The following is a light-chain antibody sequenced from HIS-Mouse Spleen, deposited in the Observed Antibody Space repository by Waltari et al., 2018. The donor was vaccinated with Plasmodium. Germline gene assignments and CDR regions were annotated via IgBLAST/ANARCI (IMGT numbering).Light chain of an antibody. J-gene: IGLJ3*02. Sequence: SYELTQPPSVSVSPGQTARITCSGDALPKQYAYWYQQKPGQAPVLAIYKDSERHSGIPERFSGSSSRTTVTLTISGVQAGDEADYYWQSADSSGTYWVFCGGTKLTVL. V-gene: IGLV3-25*03. CDR2: KDS. CDR1: ALPKQY. CDR3: QSADSSGTYWV.